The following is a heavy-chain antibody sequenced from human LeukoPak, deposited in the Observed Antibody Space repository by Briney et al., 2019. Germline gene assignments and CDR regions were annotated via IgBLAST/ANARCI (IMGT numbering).Heavy chain of an antibody. J-gene: IGHJ4*02. CDR3: ARGLYGSGSYSDY. CDR2: ISSSSSYI. Sequence: GGSLRLSCAASGFTFSSYSMTWVRQAPGKGLEWVSSISSSSSYIYYADSVKGRFTISRDNAKNSLYLQMDSLRAEDTAVYYCARGLYGSGSYSDYWGQGTLVTVSS. V-gene: IGHV3-21*01. CDR1: GFTFSSYS. D-gene: IGHD3-10*01.